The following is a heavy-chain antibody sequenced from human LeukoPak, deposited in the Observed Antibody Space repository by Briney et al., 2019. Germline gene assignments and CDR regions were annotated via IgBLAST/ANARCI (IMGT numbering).Heavy chain of an antibody. V-gene: IGHV1-3*01. CDR3: ARDPIPAASRINWFDP. Sequence: GASVKVSCKASGYTFTSYAMHWVRQAPGQRLEWMGWINAGNGNTKYSQKFQGRVTITRDTSASTAYMELSSLRSEDTAVYYCARDPIPAASRINWFDPWGQGTLVTVSS. CDR2: INAGNGNT. CDR1: GYTFTSYA. J-gene: IGHJ5*02. D-gene: IGHD2-2*01.